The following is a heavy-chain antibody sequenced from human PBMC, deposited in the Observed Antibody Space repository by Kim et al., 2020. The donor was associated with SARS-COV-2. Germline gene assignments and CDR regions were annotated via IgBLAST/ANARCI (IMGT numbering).Heavy chain of an antibody. CDR3: ARQATIFGVVIDY. CDR2: IYYSGST. V-gene: IGHV4-39*01. J-gene: IGHJ4*02. CDR1: GGSISSSSYY. D-gene: IGHD3-3*01. Sequence: SETLSLTCTVSGGSISSSSYYWGWIRQPPGKGLEWIGSIYYSGSTYYNPSLKSRVTISVDTSKNQFSLKLSSVTAADTAVYYCARQATIFGVVIDYWGQGTLVTVSS.